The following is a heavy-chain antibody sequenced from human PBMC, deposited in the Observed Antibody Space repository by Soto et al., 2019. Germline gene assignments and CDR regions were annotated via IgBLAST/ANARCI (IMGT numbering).Heavy chain of an antibody. CDR2: IFPQSGAT. CDR3: ARESSTWNQSCSRTTCALDQ. V-gene: IGHV1-2*02. CDR1: GYTFSDYN. D-gene: IGHD2-2*01. J-gene: IGHJ4*02. Sequence: TVRVSCKSSGYTFSDYNVHWVRQAPGQGLEWLGWIFPQSGATKYTQRLQGRVTMTRDTSISAVYMELSGLRSDDTAAYYCARESSTWNQSCSRTTCALDQWGQGTLVIVSS.